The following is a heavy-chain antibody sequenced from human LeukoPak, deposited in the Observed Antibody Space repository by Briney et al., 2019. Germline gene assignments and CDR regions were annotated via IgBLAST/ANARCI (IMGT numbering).Heavy chain of an antibody. J-gene: IGHJ3*02. CDR1: GGSISSNSYY. CDR2: IFYSGST. Sequence: SETLSLTCTVSGGSISSNSYYWGWIRQPPGKGLEWIGSIFYSGSTYYNPSLKSRVTISVDTSKNQFSLKLTSVTAADTAVYYCARVQPRLDIVVVPAADDAFDIWGQGTMVTVSS. D-gene: IGHD2-2*01. CDR3: ARVQPRLDIVVVPAADDAFDI. V-gene: IGHV4-39*07.